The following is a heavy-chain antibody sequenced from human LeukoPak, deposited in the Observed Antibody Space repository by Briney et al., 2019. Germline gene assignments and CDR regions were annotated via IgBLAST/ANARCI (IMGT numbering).Heavy chain of an antibody. Sequence: GWSLRLSCAASGFSFSRYGMHWVRQAPDKGLEWVADIWCDGSNKNYADSVKGRFTISRDNSKNTLYLQMNSLRAEDTAVYYCAKDHTIFGVVTSFDYWGQGTLVTVSS. CDR3: AKDHTIFGVVTSFDY. V-gene: IGHV3-33*06. D-gene: IGHD3-3*01. CDR2: IWCDGSNK. J-gene: IGHJ4*02. CDR1: GFSFSRYG.